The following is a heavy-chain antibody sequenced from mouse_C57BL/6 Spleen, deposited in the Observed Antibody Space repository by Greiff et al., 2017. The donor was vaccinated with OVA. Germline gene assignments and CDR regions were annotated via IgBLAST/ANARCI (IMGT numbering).Heavy chain of an antibody. D-gene: IGHD2-10*01. CDR3: ARAGPTGSYFDY. CDR2: IDPSDSET. Sequence: QVQLQQPGAELVRPGSSVKLSCKASGYTFTSYWMHWVKQRPIQGLEWIGNIDPSDSETHYNQKFKDKATLTVDKSSSTAYMQLSSLTSEDSAVYYCARAGPTGSYFDYWGQGTTLTVSS. V-gene: IGHV1-52*01. CDR1: GYTFTSYW. J-gene: IGHJ2*01.